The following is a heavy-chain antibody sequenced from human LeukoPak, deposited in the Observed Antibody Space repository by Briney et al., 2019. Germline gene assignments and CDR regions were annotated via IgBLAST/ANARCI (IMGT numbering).Heavy chain of an antibody. J-gene: IGHJ6*02. CDR3: ARSPRSEYFYGSGSLLYGMDV. V-gene: IGHV4-59*12. CDR1: GGSISTYY. D-gene: IGHD3-10*01. Sequence: PSETLSLTRTVSGGSISTYYWSWIRQPPGKGLEWIGYIYFTGSTNYNPSLKSRVTISVDTSKNQFSLNLISVTAADTAVYYCARSPRSEYFYGSGSLLYGMDVWGQGTTVTVSS. CDR2: IYFTGST.